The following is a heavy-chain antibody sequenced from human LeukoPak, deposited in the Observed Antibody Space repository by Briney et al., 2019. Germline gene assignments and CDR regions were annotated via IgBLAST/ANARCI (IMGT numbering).Heavy chain of an antibody. V-gene: IGHV3-74*01. D-gene: IGHD3-22*01. CDR1: GFTFSSYW. Sequence: GGSLRLSCAASGFTFSSYWMHWVRQAPGKGLVWVSRINSDGSSTSYADSVKGRFTISRDNAKNTLYLQMNSLRAEDTAVYYCAREPLIYDSSGYYYPFDYWGQGTLVTVSS. CDR2: INSDGSST. J-gene: IGHJ4*02. CDR3: AREPLIYDSSGYYYPFDY.